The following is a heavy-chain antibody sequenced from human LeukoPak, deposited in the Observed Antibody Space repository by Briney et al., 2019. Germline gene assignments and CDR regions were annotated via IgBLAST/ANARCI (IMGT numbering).Heavy chain of an antibody. D-gene: IGHD1/OR15-1a*01. V-gene: IGHV3-74*01. J-gene: IGHJ5*02. Sequence: QPGGSLRLSCVGSVWTYSNYWMHWVRQAARKGPVWVSRINPDGTPTHYAHSVKARFTITRDNAKNLLYLPMNGLRADDTAVYYCAKHLSWNTADRWGQGTLVTVSS. CDR2: INPDGTPT. CDR1: VWTYSNYW. CDR3: AKHLSWNTADR.